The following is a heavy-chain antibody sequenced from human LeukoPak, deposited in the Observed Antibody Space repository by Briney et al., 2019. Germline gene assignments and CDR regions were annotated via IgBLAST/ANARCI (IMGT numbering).Heavy chain of an antibody. J-gene: IGHJ4*02. CDR3: ARSYDSSGYTPY. V-gene: IGHV1-69*13. CDR2: IIPIFGTA. D-gene: IGHD3-22*01. CDR1: GGTFSSYA. Sequence: SVKVSCKASGGTFSSYAISWVRQAPGQGFEWMGGIIPIFGTANYAQKFQGRVTITADESTSTAYMELSSLRSEDTAVYYCARSYDSSGYTPYWGQGTLVTVSS.